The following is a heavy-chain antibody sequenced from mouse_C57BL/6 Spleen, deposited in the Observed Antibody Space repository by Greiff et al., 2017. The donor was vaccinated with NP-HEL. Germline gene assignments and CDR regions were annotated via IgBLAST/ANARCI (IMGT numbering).Heavy chain of an antibody. Sequence: EVQGVESGGGLVKPGGSLKLSCAASGFTFSDYGMHWVRQAPEKGLEWVAYISSGSSTIYYADTVKGRFTISRDNAKNALFLQMTSLRSEEPAMLYCANSPYFDYWGQGTPPQVPS. V-gene: IGHV5-17*01. D-gene: IGHD6-1*01. CDR1: GFTFSDYG. CDR3: ANSPYFDY. J-gene: IGHJ2*01. CDR2: ISSGSSTI.